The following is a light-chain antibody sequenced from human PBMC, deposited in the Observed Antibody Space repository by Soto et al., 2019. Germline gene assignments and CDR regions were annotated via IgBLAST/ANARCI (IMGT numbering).Light chain of an antibody. CDR1: QSISSW. CDR3: QQYNSYSLT. V-gene: IGKV1-5*03. Sequence: DIQLTQSPSTLSASVGDRVTITCRASQSISSWLAWYQQKPGKAPKLLIYKASSLESGVPSRFSGSGSGTEFTLTISSLQPDDLATYYCQQYNSYSLTFGGGTKVESK. J-gene: IGKJ4*01. CDR2: KAS.